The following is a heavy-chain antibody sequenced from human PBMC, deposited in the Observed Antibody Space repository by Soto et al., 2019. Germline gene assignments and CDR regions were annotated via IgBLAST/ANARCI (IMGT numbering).Heavy chain of an antibody. D-gene: IGHD7-27*01. CDR1: GFTFSIYW. CDR3: ARADWGSLDQ. CDR2: INQGGSET. V-gene: IGHV3-7*03. Sequence: GSLRLSCAASGFTFSIYWMSWVRQAPGKGLESVANINQGGSETYSVDSVKGRFTISRDNAKNSLYLQMNSLRVEDTAVYFCARADWGSLDQWGQGTLVTVSS. J-gene: IGHJ4*02.